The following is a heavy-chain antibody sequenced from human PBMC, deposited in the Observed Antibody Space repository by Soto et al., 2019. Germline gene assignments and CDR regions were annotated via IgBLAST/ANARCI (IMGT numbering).Heavy chain of an antibody. V-gene: IGHV3-7*01. CDR3: ARDYDFWSGHGLDV. J-gene: IGHJ6*02. Sequence: VGSLRLSCAASGFTFSSYWMSWVRQAPVKGLEWVANIKQDGSEKYYVDSLKGRFTISRDNAKNSLYLQMNSLRAEDTAVYYCARDYDFWSGHGLDVWGQGTTVTVSS. CDR2: IKQDGSEK. CDR1: GFTFSSYW. D-gene: IGHD3-3*01.